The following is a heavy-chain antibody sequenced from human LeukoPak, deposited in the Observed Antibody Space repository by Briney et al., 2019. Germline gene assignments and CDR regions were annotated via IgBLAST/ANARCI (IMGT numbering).Heavy chain of an antibody. Sequence: GGSLRLSCAASGFTFSSYWMHWVRQAPGKGLVWVSRINSDGSSTSYADSVKGRFTISRDNAKNTLYLQMNSLRAEDTAVYYCARDLLDGDYGVGCAFDIWGQGTMVTVSS. J-gene: IGHJ3*02. V-gene: IGHV3-74*01. CDR3: ARDLLDGDYGVGCAFDI. CDR2: INSDGSST. D-gene: IGHD4-17*01. CDR1: GFTFSSYW.